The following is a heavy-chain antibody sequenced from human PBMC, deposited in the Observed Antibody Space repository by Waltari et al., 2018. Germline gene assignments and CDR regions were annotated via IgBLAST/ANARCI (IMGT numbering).Heavy chain of an antibody. Sequence: QVTLKESGPALVKPTQTLTLTCTSSGFSLSTSGLRVSWIRQPPGKALEWRARIDWDDDKFYSTSLKTRLTISKDTSKNQVVLTMTNMDPVDTATYYCARTVGYCSSTSCYSGDYWYFDLWGRGTLVTVSS. CDR1: GFSLSTSGLR. CDR2: IDWDDDK. CDR3: ARTVGYCSSTSCYSGDYWYFDL. V-gene: IGHV2-70*04. D-gene: IGHD2-2*02. J-gene: IGHJ2*01.